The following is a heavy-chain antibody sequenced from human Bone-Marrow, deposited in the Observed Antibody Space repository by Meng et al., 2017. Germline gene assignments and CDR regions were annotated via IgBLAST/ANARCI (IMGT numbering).Heavy chain of an antibody. CDR2: IYYSGST. Sequence: RRQLQESGPGLVKPSETLSLTCTVSGGSISSSSYYWGWIRQPPGKGLEWIGSIYYSGSTYYNPSLKSRVTISVDTSKNQFSLKLSSVTAADTAVYYCARDSYDSSGYLDYWGQGTLVTVSS. CDR3: ARDSYDSSGYLDY. CDR1: GGSISSSSYY. J-gene: IGHJ4*02. V-gene: IGHV4-39*06. D-gene: IGHD3-22*01.